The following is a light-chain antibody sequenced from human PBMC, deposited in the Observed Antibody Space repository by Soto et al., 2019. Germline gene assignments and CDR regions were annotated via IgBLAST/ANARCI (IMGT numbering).Light chain of an antibody. CDR2: GAS. Sequence: EIVLTQSPGTLSLSPGERATLSCRASESVSGSYLAWYQQKAGQAPRLLIYGASSRATGIPDRFSGSGSGTDFTLTISRLDPEDFAVYYCQQYATSPLTFGRGTMVEIK. CDR3: QQYATSPLT. V-gene: IGKV3-20*01. J-gene: IGKJ1*01. CDR1: ESVSGSY.